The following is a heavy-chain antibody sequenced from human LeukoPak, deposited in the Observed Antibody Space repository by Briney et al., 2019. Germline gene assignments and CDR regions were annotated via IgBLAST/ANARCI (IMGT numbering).Heavy chain of an antibody. CDR1: GGSISSYY. CDR3: ARDSAAAGMPDY. V-gene: IGHV4-59*01. CDR2: IHYSGST. J-gene: IGHJ4*02. D-gene: IGHD6-13*01. Sequence: SETQSLTCTVSGGSISSYYWSWIRQPPGKGLEWIGYIHYSGSTNYNPSLKSRVTISVDTSKNQFSLKLSSVTAADTAVYYCARDSAAAGMPDYWGQGTLVTVSS.